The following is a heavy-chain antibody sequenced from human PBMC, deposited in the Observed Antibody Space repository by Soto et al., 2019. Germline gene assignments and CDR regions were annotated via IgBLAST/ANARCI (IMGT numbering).Heavy chain of an antibody. V-gene: IGHV1-69*06. CDR2: IIPIFGTA. CDR3: ARNPGVAARTLDY. CDR1: GGTFSSYA. Sequence: WASVKVSCKASGGTFSSYAISWVRQAPGQGLEWMGGIIPIFGTANYAQKFQGRVTITADKSTSTAYMELSSLRSEDTAVYYCARNPGVAARTLDYWGQGTLVTVSS. D-gene: IGHD6-6*01. J-gene: IGHJ4*02.